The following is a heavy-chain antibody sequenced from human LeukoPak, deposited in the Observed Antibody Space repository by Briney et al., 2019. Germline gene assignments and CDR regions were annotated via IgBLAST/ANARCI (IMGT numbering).Heavy chain of an antibody. CDR1: GFTFSSYE. CDR3: ARRAGAYSHPYDY. D-gene: IGHD4/OR15-4a*01. V-gene: IGHV3-48*03. CDR2: ISSSGTT. J-gene: IGHJ4*02. Sequence: GGSLRLSCAASGFTFSSYEMNWVRQAPGKGLEWVSYISSSGTTHYSDSVKGRFTISRDNSKNTLYLQMNSLRAEDTAVYYCARRAGAYSHPYDYWGQGTLVTVSS.